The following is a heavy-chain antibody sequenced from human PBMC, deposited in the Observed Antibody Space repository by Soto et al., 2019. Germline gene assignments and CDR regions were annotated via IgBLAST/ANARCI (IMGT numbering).Heavy chain of an antibody. Sequence: SETLSLTCTVSRGSIISYYWSWIRQPPGKGLEWIGYIYYSGSTNYNPSLKSRVTISVDTSKNQFSLKLSSVTAADTAMYYCARQNGSFRSWFDSWGQGTLVTVSS. CDR1: RGSIISYY. D-gene: IGHD3-10*01. V-gene: IGHV4-59*08. CDR2: IYYSGST. J-gene: IGHJ5*01. CDR3: ARQNGSFRSWFDS.